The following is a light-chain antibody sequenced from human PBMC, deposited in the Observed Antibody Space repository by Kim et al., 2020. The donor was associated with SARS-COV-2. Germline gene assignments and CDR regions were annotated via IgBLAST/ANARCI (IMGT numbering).Light chain of an antibody. Sequence: SYELTQPPSVSVSPGQTVSITCSGDKLGDKYSSWYQQQPVQAPVLVIYQDTNRPSGIPELFSGSNSVNTATLTISRAQPMGEADYYCQALFNTWVFGGGT. CDR2: QDT. CDR1: KLGDKY. CDR3: QALFNTWV. J-gene: IGLJ3*02. V-gene: IGLV3-1*01.